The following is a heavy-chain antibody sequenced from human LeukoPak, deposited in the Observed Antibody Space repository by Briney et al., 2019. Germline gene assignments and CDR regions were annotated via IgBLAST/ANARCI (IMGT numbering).Heavy chain of an antibody. CDR3: ARSRGYSGYEVDY. V-gene: IGHV4-59*12. Sequence: SETLSLTCTVSGGSISSYYWSWIRQPPGKGLEWIGYIYYSGSTNYNPSLKGRVTISVDTSKNQFSLKLSSVTAADTAVYYCARSRGYSGYEVDYWGQGTLVTVSS. CDR2: IYYSGST. CDR1: GGSISSYY. J-gene: IGHJ4*02. D-gene: IGHD5-12*01.